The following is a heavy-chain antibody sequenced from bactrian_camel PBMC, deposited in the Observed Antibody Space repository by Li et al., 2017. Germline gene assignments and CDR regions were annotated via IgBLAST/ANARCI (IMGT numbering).Heavy chain of an antibody. D-gene: IGHD3*01. CDR2: INSGGGST. J-gene: IGHJ4*01. CDR3: AVDTFYDSCPGSPYEYNY. Sequence: VQLVESGGGSVQAGETLRLSCAASGFTFSSYAMSWVRQAPGKGLEWVSEINSGGGSTYYADSVKGRFTISRDDAKNTVYLQLNSLKPEDTAMYYCAVDTFYDSCPGSPYEYNYWGQGTQVTV. V-gene: IGHV3S40*01. CDR1: GFTFSSYA.